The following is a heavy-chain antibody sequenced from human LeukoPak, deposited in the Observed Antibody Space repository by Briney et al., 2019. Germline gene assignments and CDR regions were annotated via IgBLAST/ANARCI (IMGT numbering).Heavy chain of an antibody. V-gene: IGHV3-7*01. CDR3: ARDWSGDDAFDI. J-gene: IGHJ3*02. D-gene: IGHD3-3*01. CDR1: GFTFSNFW. Sequence: GGSLRLSCTASGFTFSNFWMGWVRQAPGKGLEWVANIKQDETEKFYLGSVKGRFTISRDNAKNSLYLQMNSLRAEDTAVYYCARDWSGDDAFDIWGQGTMVTVSS. CDR2: IKQDETEK.